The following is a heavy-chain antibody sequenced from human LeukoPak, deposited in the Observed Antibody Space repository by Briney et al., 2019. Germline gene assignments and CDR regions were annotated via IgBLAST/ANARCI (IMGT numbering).Heavy chain of an antibody. J-gene: IGHJ4*02. D-gene: IGHD1-26*01. CDR3: VKGHLVWELGDYFDY. CDR1: RFTFSNFN. V-gene: IGHV3-64D*06. CDR2: ITSDGGSI. Sequence: GSLRLSCSASRFTFSNFNMHWVRQAPGKGLQFVSGITSDGGSIDYADSVRGRFTISRDNSKNTLYLRMTSLRAEDTAVYYCVKGHLVWELGDYFDYWGQGTLVTVSS.